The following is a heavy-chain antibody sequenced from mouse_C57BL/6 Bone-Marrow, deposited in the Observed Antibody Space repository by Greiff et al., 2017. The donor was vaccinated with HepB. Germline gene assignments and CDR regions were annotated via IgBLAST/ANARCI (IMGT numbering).Heavy chain of an antibody. CDR2: IYPGSGST. Sequence: QVQLQQPGAELVKPGASVKMSCKASGYTFTSYWITWVKQRPGQGLEWIGDIYPGSGSTNYNEKFKSKATLTVDKSSSTAYMELSDLTSEDSAVYYCARGDYDGDWYFDVWGTGTTVTVSS. CDR1: GYTFTSYW. J-gene: IGHJ1*03. V-gene: IGHV1-55*01. D-gene: IGHD2-4*01. CDR3: ARGDYDGDWYFDV.